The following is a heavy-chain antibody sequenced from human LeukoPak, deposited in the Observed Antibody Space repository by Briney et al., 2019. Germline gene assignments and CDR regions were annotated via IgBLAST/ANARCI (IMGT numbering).Heavy chain of an antibody. Sequence: GRSLRLSCAASGFTFSSYGMHWVRQAPGKGLEWVAVISYDGSNKYYADSVKGRFTISRDNSKNSLYLQMNSLRAEDTAVYYCARSSTVAPPVDYWGQGTLVTVSS. D-gene: IGHD4-23*01. CDR3: ARSSTVAPPVDY. CDR2: ISYDGSNK. CDR1: GFTFSSYG. J-gene: IGHJ4*02. V-gene: IGHV3-30*03.